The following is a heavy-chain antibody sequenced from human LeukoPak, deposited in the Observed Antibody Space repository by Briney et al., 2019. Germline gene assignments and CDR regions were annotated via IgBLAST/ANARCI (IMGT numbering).Heavy chain of an antibody. CDR2: IYSGGST. CDR1: GFTVSSNY. Sequence: GGSLRLSCAASGFTVSSNYMNWVRQAPGKGLEWVSVIYSGGSTYYADSVKGRFTISRDNSKNTLYLQMNSLRAEDTAVYYCAKNPPITMIVVAWVLYWGQGTLVTVSS. V-gene: IGHV3-53*01. CDR3: AKNPPITMIVVAWVLY. J-gene: IGHJ4*02. D-gene: IGHD3-22*01.